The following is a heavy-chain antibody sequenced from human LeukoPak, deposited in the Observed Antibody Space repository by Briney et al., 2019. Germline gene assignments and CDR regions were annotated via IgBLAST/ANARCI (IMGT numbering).Heavy chain of an antibody. CDR3: AREYTEVFDC. CDR2: IYYSGST. V-gene: IGHV4-59*01. J-gene: IGHJ4*02. D-gene: IGHD1-1*01. CDR1: GGSISSYY. Sequence: SETLSLTCTVSGGSISSYYWSWIRQPPGKGLEWIGYIYYSGSTNYNPSLKSRVTISVDTSKNQFSLKLSSVTAADTAVYYCAREYTEVFDCWGQGTLVTVSS.